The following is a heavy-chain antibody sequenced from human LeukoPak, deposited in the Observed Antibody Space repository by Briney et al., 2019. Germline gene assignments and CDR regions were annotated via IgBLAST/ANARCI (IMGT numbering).Heavy chain of an antibody. D-gene: IGHD6-19*01. CDR2: INSSSSYI. CDR3: AREAGGQWLVNFDY. V-gene: IGHV3-21*01. Sequence: GGSLRLSCAVSGFSFSSYSKNWVRNAPAKGLEWVSSINSSSSYIYYADSVKGRFTISRDNAKNSLYLQMNSLRAEDTAVYYCAREAGGQWLVNFDYWGQGTLVTVSS. J-gene: IGHJ4*02. CDR1: GFSFSSYS.